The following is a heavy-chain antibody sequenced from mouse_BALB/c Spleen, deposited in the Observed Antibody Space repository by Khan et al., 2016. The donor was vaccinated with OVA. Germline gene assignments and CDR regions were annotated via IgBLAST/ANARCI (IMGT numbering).Heavy chain of an antibody. Sequence: EVELVESGGGLVQPGGSRKLSCAASGFTFSNFGMHWVRQAPEKGLEWVAFISSDSSTIYYADTVKGRFTISRDTPKNTLFLQMNRLSSEDTAMYYCERDYYVNIDYWGQGTTLTVSS. CDR3: ERDYYVNIDY. D-gene: IGHD1-1*01. V-gene: IGHV5-17*02. CDR1: GFTFSNFG. J-gene: IGHJ2*01. CDR2: ISSDSSTI.